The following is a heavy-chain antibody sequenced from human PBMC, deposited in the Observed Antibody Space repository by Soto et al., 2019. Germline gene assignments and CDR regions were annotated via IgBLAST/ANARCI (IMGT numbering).Heavy chain of an antibody. V-gene: IGHV4-4*07. D-gene: IGHD3-10*01. CDR3: ATVLVLWFGEGARVYYFDY. Sequence: XTLSLRCTVSGGSISSYEWSWIRQHAGKGVELIGRIYTSGSTNYNPSLKSRFTMSVDTSKNQFSLKLSSVTAAATALYYCATVLVLWFGEGARVYYFDYWGQGTLAPVS. CDR2: IYTSGST. J-gene: IGHJ4*02. CDR1: GGSISSYE.